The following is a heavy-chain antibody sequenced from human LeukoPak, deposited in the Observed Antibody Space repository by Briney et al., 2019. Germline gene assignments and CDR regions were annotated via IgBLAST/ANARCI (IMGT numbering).Heavy chain of an antibody. D-gene: IGHD3-22*01. CDR3: ALYYDSSGYGY. J-gene: IGHJ4*02. CDR1: GGTFSSYA. Sequence: ASVKVSCKASGGTFSSYAISWVRQAPGKGLEWMGGFDPEDGETIYAQKFQGRVTMTEDTSTDTAYMELSSLRSEDTAVYYCALYYDSSGYGYWGQGTLVTVSS. V-gene: IGHV1-24*01. CDR2: FDPEDGET.